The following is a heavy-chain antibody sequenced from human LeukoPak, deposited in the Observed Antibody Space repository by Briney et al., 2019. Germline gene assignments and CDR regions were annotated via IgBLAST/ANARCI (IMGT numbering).Heavy chain of an antibody. J-gene: IGHJ4*02. Sequence: GGSLRLSCAAFGFTLSDYYMAWMRQAPGKGLEWLSYIHYSGSNTYYADSVKGRFTVSRDNAKNSLYLQMNSLRAEDTAVYYCAKEGGDWGEGYFDYWGQGTLVTVSS. V-gene: IGHV3-11*01. D-gene: IGHD7-27*01. CDR3: AKEGGDWGEGYFDY. CDR1: GFTLSDYY. CDR2: IHYSGSNT.